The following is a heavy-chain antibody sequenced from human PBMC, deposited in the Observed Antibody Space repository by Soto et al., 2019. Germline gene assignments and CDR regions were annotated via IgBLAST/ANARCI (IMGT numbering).Heavy chain of an antibody. Sequence: PSETLSLTCTVSGGSFKSGSYSWSWIRQPPGKGLEWIGYVYHTGRTSYNPSLKSRVSISMDTSKNQFSLNLDSVTAADTAVYYCATSGWHGNHNLDYWGQGTLVTVSS. D-gene: IGHD1-1*01. CDR2: VYHTGRT. CDR1: GGSFKSGSYS. V-gene: IGHV4-61*01. J-gene: IGHJ4*02. CDR3: ATSGWHGNHNLDY.